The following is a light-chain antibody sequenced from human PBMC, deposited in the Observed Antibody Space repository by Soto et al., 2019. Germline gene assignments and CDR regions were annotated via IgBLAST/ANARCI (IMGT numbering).Light chain of an antibody. CDR2: GAS. Sequence: EIVLTQSPGTLSLSPGERATLSCRASQSVSSSYLAWYQQKPGQAPRLLIYGASGRSTGIPDRFSGSGSGKDFTLTISRLEPEDFAVYYCQQYGSSPMYTFGQGTKLEIK. J-gene: IGKJ2*01. CDR1: QSVSSSY. CDR3: QQYGSSPMYT. V-gene: IGKV3-20*01.